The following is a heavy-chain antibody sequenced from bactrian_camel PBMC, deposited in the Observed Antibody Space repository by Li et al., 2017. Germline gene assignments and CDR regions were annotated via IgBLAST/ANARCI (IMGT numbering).Heavy chain of an antibody. J-gene: IGHJ4*01. CDR1: AYITEQCG. Sequence: QLVESGGGSVQAGGSLKLSCAGSAYITEQCGMGWFRQAPGKEENLVSLRKDGTTIYATSVKGRFTISQENTNAVHMVHLEMNNLKPEDSAMYYCATDRTSGCSWRRSYEYAYLGQGTQVTVS. D-gene: IGHD2*01. CDR3: ATDRTSGCSWRRSYEYAY. V-gene: IGHV3S60*01. CDR2: LRKDGTT.